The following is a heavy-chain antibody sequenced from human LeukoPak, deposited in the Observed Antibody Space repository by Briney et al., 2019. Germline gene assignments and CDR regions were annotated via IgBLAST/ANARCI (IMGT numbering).Heavy chain of an antibody. D-gene: IGHD6-13*01. J-gene: IGHJ6*02. CDR1: GFTFSSYA. Sequence: GGSLRLSCAASGFTFSSYAMSWVRQAPGKGLEWVSAISGSGGSTYYADSVKGRYTISRDNSKNTLYLQMNSLRAEDTAVYYCAKVLSSWSYYYYYYGMDVWGQGTTVTVSS. V-gene: IGHV3-23*01. CDR2: ISGSGGST. CDR3: AKVLSSWSYYYYYYGMDV.